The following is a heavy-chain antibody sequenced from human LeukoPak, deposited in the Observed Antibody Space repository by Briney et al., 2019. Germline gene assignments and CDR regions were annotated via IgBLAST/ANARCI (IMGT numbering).Heavy chain of an antibody. CDR2: INHSGST. D-gene: IGHD3-10*01. CDR3: ARTSMVRGVLYYYYMDV. V-gene: IGHV4-34*01. J-gene: IGHJ6*03. Sequence: PSETLSLTCAVYGVSFSGYYWSWIRQPPGKGLEWIGEINHSGSTNYNPSLKSRVTISVDTSKNQFSLKLSSVTAADTAVYYCARTSMVRGVLYYYYMDVWGKGTTVTVSS. CDR1: GVSFSGYY.